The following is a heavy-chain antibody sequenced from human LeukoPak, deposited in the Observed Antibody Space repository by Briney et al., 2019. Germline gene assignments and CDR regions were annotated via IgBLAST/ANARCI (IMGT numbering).Heavy chain of an antibody. V-gene: IGHV1-46*01. Sequence: ASVKVSCKASGYRFTSYYMHWVRQAPGQGLEWVGIINPSGGSTSYAQKLRGRVTMTGDTSTSTVYMELSSLRSEDTAVYYCARALTFIAVAGNDYWGQGTLVTVSS. CDR3: ARALTFIAVAGNDY. CDR1: GYRFTSYY. J-gene: IGHJ4*02. CDR2: INPSGGST. D-gene: IGHD6-19*01.